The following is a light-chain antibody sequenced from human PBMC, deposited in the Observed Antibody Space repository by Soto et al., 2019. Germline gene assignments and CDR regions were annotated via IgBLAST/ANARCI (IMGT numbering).Light chain of an antibody. CDR2: EVN. J-gene: IGLJ1*01. Sequence: QSALTQPASLSGSPGQSITISCTGTSSDIGAYDYVSWFQQHPGKAPKLMISEVNNRPSGVSNRFSGSKSGNTASLTVSGLQPEDEADYYCSSYAGSNKSVFGTGTKVTVL. CDR1: SSDIGAYDY. CDR3: SSYAGSNKSV. V-gene: IGLV2-14*01.